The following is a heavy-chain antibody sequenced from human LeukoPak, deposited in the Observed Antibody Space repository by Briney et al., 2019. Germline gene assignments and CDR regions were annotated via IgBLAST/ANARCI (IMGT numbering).Heavy chain of an antibody. CDR2: INPNNGNT. V-gene: IGHV1-18*04. CDR3: ARDPEGYYYDSSGYYYA. J-gene: IGHJ5*02. Sequence: ASVKVSCKASGYTFTGYYMHWVRQAPGQGLEWMGWINPNNGNTNYAQKLQGRVTMTTDTSTSTAYMELRSLRSDDTAVYYCARDPEGYYYDSSGYYYAWGQGTLVTVSS. CDR1: GYTFTGYY. D-gene: IGHD3-22*01.